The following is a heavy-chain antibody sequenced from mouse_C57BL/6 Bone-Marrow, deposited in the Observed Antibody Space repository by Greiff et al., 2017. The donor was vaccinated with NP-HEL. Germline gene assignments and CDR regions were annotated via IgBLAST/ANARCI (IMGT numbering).Heavy chain of an antibody. Sequence: QVQLKQPGAELVRPGSSVKLSCKASGYTFTSYWMDWVKQRPGQGLEWIGNIYPSDSETHYNQKFKDKATLTVDKSSSTAYMQLSSLTSEDSAVYYCARRLGRKAWFAYWGQGTLVTVSA. D-gene: IGHD4-1*01. CDR2: IYPSDSET. CDR3: ARRLGRKAWFAY. CDR1: GYTFTSYW. J-gene: IGHJ3*01. V-gene: IGHV1-61*01.